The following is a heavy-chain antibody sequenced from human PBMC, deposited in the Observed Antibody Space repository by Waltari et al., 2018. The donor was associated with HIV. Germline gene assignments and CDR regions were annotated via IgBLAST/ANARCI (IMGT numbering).Heavy chain of an antibody. Sequence: QVQLVQSGAEVTKPGASVKVSCKASGYPFTTHGISWVRQAPGLGLEWMGWISAYNSNTHYAQKLQGRVTMTTDTSTSTAYMELRSLRSDDTAVYYCARGIPYSSGWSVSDYWGQGTLVTVSS. CDR1: GYPFTTHG. D-gene: IGHD6-19*01. CDR2: ISAYNSNT. V-gene: IGHV1-18*01. J-gene: IGHJ4*02. CDR3: ARGIPYSSGWSVSDY.